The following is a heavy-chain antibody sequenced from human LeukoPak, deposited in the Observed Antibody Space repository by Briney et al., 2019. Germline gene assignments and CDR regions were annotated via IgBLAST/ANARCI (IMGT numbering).Heavy chain of an antibody. V-gene: IGHV1-2*02. D-gene: IGHD3-10*01. Sequence: GASVKVSCKASGYTFTGYYMHWVRQAPGQGLEWMGWINPNSGDTNSAPKFQGRVAVTRDTSISTAYMELSRLRFDDTAVYYCASGPKYGYFDYWGQGTLVAVSS. J-gene: IGHJ4*02. CDR2: INPNSGDT. CDR3: ASGPKYGYFDY. CDR1: GYTFTGYY.